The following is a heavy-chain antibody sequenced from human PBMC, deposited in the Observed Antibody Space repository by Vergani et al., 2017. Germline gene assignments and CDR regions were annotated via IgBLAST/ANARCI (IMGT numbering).Heavy chain of an antibody. Sequence: QVQLVQSGAEVKKPGSSVKVSCKASGGTFSSYAISWVRQAPGQGLEWMGGIIPIFGTANYAQKFQGRVTITAYESTSTAYMELSSLRSEDTAVYYCARATRPHYYGSGSSFDYWGQGTLVTVSS. CDR3: ARATRPHYYGSGSSFDY. D-gene: IGHD3-10*01. J-gene: IGHJ4*02. CDR1: GGTFSSYA. V-gene: IGHV1-69*01. CDR2: IIPIFGTA.